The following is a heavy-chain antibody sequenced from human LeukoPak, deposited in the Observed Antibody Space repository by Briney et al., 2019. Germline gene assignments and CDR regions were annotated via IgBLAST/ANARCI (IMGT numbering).Heavy chain of an antibody. Sequence: SETLSLTCTVSGGSISSYYWSWIRQPPGKGLEWIGYIYYSGSTNYNPSLKSRVTISVDTSKNQFSLKLSSVTAADTAVYYCARDTVAGEIDYWGQGTLVTVSS. CDR1: GGSISSYY. CDR3: ARDTVAGEIDY. J-gene: IGHJ4*02. V-gene: IGHV4-59*01. D-gene: IGHD6-19*01. CDR2: IYYSGST.